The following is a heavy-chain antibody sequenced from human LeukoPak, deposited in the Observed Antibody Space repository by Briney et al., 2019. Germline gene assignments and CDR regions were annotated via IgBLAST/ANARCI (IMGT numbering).Heavy chain of an antibody. D-gene: IGHD5-24*01. V-gene: IGHV3-23*01. Sequence: GGSLRLSCAASGFIFSTHNINWVRQAPGKGLEWVSAIGGSGFSTSYADSVKGRFTISRDNSKNTVYLQMNSLRAEDTAVYYCAREANYGEDAFDIWGQGTMVTVSS. CDR3: AREANYGEDAFDI. CDR2: IGGSGFST. J-gene: IGHJ3*02. CDR1: GFIFSTHN.